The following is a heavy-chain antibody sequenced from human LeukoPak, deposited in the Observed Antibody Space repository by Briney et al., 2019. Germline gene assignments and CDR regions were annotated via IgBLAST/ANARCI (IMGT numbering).Heavy chain of an antibody. D-gene: IGHD3-3*01. V-gene: IGHV3-30*03. CDR3: AGRRGVVTIPRLPDY. Sequence: GGSLRLSCAASGFTFSSYGMHWVRQAPGKGLEWVAVISYDGSNKYYADSVKGRFTISRDNSKNTLYLQMNSLRAEDTAVYYCAGRRGVVTIPRLPDYWGQGTLVTVSS. CDR2: ISYDGSNK. CDR1: GFTFSSYG. J-gene: IGHJ4*02.